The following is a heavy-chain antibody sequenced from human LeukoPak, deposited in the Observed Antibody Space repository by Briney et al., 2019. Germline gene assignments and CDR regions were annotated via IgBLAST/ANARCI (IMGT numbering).Heavy chain of an antibody. V-gene: IGHV3-13*01. J-gene: IGHJ6*02. CDR3: AREGAAMAPTEPMDV. CDR2: IGTAGDT. CDR1: GFTFSSYD. D-gene: IGHD5-18*01. Sequence: GGSLRLSCAASGFTFSSYDMHWVRHVTGKGLEWVSGIGTAGDTYYPGSVKGRFTISRENAKNSLLLQMNSLRAEDTAVYYCAREGAAMAPTEPMDVWGQGTTVTVSS.